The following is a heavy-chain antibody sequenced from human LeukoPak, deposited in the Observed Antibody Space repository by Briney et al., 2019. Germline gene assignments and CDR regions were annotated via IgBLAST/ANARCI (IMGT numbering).Heavy chain of an antibody. Sequence: ASVKVSCKASGYTFTSYDINWVRQAPGQGLEWMGWMNPNSGNTGYAQKFQGRVTITRNTSISTAYMELSSLRSEDTAVYYCARAHVLRYFDWFNYYYYYMDVWGKGTTVTVSS. CDR3: ARAHVLRYFDWFNYYYYYMDV. CDR2: MNPNSGNT. D-gene: IGHD3-9*01. V-gene: IGHV1-8*03. J-gene: IGHJ6*03. CDR1: GYTFTSYD.